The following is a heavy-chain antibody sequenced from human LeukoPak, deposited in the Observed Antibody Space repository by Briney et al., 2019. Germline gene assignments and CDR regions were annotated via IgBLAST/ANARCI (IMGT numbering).Heavy chain of an antibody. CDR2: MNPNSGGT. D-gene: IGHD4-17*01. CDR1: GYTFTGYY. V-gene: IGHV1-2*06. J-gene: IGHJ6*03. Sequence: ASVKVSCKASGYTFTGYYMHWLRQAPGQGLEWMGRMNPNSGGTNYAQKFQGRVTMTRDTSISTAYMELSRLRSDDTAVYYCARDPSTVTTGTIYYYYYMDVWGKGTTVTDSS. CDR3: ARDPSTVTTGTIYYYYYMDV.